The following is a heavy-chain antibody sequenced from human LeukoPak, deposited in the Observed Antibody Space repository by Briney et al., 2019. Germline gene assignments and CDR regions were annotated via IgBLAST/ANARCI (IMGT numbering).Heavy chain of an antibody. CDR3: ASGYYDTSGYYFAY. J-gene: IGHJ4*02. D-gene: IGHD3-22*01. CDR1: GASISSYY. V-gene: IGHV4-59*01. Sequence: SETLSLTCSVSGASISSYYWSWIRQPPGKGLEWIGYIYYSATTDYNPSLKSRVTISIGTSKNQFSLKLSSVTAADTAVYYCASGYYDTSGYYFAYWGQGALVTVTS. CDR2: IYYSATT.